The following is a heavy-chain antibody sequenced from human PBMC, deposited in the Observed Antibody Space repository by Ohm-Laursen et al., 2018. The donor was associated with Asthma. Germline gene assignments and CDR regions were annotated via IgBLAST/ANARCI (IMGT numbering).Heavy chain of an antibody. CDR1: GFTFTSYA. V-gene: IGHV3-48*01. D-gene: IGHD3-22*01. J-gene: IGHJ6*02. Sequence: SLRLSCSASGFTFTSYAMNWVRQAPGKGLEWVSYISSSSSTIYYADSVKGRFTISRDNAKNSLYLQMNSLRAEDTAVYYCARGEGDTMIVVVRDYYYYYGMDVWGQGTTVTVSS. CDR2: ISSSSSTI. CDR3: ARGEGDTMIVVVRDYYYYYGMDV.